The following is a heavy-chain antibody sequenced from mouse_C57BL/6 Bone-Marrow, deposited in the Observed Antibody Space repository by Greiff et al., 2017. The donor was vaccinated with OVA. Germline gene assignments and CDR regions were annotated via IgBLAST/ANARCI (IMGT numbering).Heavy chain of an antibody. Sequence: DVHLVESGGGLVQPGGSLKLSCAASGFTFSDYYMYWVRQTPEKRLEWVAYISNGGGSTYYPATVKGRITISRDNAKNTLYLQMSRLKCEDTAMYYCARRWTGDAMDYWGQGTSVTGSS. V-gene: IGHV5-12*01. CDR1: GFTFSDYY. CDR2: ISNGGGST. CDR3: ARRWTGDAMDY. D-gene: IGHD4-1*01. J-gene: IGHJ4*01.